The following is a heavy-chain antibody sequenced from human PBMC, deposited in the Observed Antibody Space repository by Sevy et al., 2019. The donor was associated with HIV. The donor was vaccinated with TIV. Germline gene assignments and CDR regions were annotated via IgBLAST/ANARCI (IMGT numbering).Heavy chain of an antibody. J-gene: IGHJ3*02. CDR3: TRQGNYYDSSGYYPHDAFDI. Sequence: GGSLRLSCAASGFTFSGSAMHWVRQASGKGLEWVGRIRSKADSYATEYAASVKGRFTISRDDSKNTAYLQMNSLKTEDTAVYYCTRQGNYYDSSGYYPHDAFDIRGQGTMVTVSS. CDR1: GFTFSGSA. CDR2: IRSKADSYAT. V-gene: IGHV3-73*01. D-gene: IGHD3-22*01.